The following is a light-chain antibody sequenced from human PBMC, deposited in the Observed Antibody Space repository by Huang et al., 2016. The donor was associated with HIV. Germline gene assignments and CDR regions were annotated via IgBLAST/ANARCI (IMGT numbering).Light chain of an antibody. J-gene: IGKJ1*01. Sequence: EIVMTQSPATLSVSPGERATHSCRASQRVSSNLAWYQQKPGQAPRLLIYGASTRGTGNPARVSGSGSGKECTLTSRSRQSEDCGVYYCQQYNNWPRTCGQGTKVEIK. V-gene: IGKV3-15*01. CDR3: QQYNNWPRT. CDR2: GAS. CDR1: QRVSSN.